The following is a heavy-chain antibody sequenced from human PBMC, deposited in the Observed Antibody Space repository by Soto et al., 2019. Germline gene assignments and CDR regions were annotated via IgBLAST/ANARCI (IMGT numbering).Heavy chain of an antibody. V-gene: IGHV4-31*03. CDR1: GGSISSGGYY. D-gene: IGHD6-6*01. J-gene: IGHJ6*03. CDR3: ARDSIAARPELDYYYYYMDV. Sequence: SETLSLTCTVSGGSISSGGYYWSWIRQHPGKGLEWIGYIYYSGSTYYNPSLKSRVTISVDTSKNQFSLKLSSVTAADTAVYYCARDSIAARPELDYYYYYMDVWGKGTTVTVSS. CDR2: IYYSGST.